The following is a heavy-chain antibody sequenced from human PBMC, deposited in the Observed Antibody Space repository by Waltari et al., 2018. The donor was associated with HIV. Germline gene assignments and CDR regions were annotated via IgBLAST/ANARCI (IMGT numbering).Heavy chain of an antibody. Sequence: QVPLVQSGSAFKNPGASVTVSCTASGYTFLDFAINCLRQAPGQGLEWMGWINSKTGKPTYVQGFTGRFVFSLDTSATTAHLEISSLKAEDTAVYYCAKTDWEDGSMRGFDPWGQGTLVTVSS. V-gene: IGHV7-4-1*02. CDR3: AKTDWEDGSMRGFDP. D-gene: IGHD1-26*01. CDR2: INSKTGKP. J-gene: IGHJ5*02. CDR1: GYTFLDFA.